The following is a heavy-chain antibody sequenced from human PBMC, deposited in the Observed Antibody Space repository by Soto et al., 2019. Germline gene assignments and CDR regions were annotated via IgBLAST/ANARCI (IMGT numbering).Heavy chain of an antibody. CDR3: ARPYGNYYYYYGMDV. D-gene: IGHD4-17*01. J-gene: IGHJ6*02. V-gene: IGHV4-39*01. Sequence: SETLSLTCTVAGGAISSSSYYWGWIRQPPGKGLEWIGSIYYSGSTYYNPSLKSRVTISVDTSKNQFSLKLSSVTAADTAVYYCARPYGNYYYYYGMDVWGQGTTVT. CDR2: IYYSGST. CDR1: GGAISSSSYY.